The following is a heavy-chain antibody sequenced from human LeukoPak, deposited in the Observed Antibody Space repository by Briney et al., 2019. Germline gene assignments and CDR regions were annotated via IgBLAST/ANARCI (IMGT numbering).Heavy chain of an antibody. CDR3: ARDRDIGTYYYYYGMDV. J-gene: IGHJ6*02. D-gene: IGHD2-15*01. V-gene: IGHV4-59*01. Sequence: SETLSLTCTVSGGSISTFYWGWIRQPPGKGLEWNGYIYYSGSTNYNPSLKSRLTISVDTSKNQFSMKLNSVTAADTAVYYCARDRDIGTYYYYYGMDVWGQGTTVTVSS. CDR2: IYYSGST. CDR1: GGSISTFY.